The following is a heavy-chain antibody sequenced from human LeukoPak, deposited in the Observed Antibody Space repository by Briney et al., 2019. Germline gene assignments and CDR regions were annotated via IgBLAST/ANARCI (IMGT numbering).Heavy chain of an antibody. J-gene: IGHJ6*02. D-gene: IGHD1-1*01. Sequence: PGGSLRLSCAASGFTFTNAWMNWVRQAPGKGLEWVGRIKSKADGGISDYAKPVKGRFTFSRDDSKNTLYLLMNSLKTEDTAVYYCAKDSGPSLQLYGMDVWGQGTTVTVSS. CDR2: IKSKADGGIS. CDR1: GFTFTNAW. V-gene: IGHV3-15*01. CDR3: AKDSGPSLQLYGMDV.